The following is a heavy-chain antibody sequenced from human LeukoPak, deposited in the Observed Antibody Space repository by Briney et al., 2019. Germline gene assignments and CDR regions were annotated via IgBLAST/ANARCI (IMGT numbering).Heavy chain of an antibody. Sequence: GGSLRLSCAASGFTFSDYYMSWIRQAPGKGLEWVSYISSSGSTIYYADSVKGRFTISRDNAKNSLYLQMNSLRAEDTAVYYCARRGYYDSSGYLEGGFDYWGQGTLVTVSS. CDR1: GFTFSDYY. CDR2: ISSSGSTI. D-gene: IGHD3-22*01. J-gene: IGHJ4*02. CDR3: ARRGYYDSSGYLEGGFDY. V-gene: IGHV3-11*04.